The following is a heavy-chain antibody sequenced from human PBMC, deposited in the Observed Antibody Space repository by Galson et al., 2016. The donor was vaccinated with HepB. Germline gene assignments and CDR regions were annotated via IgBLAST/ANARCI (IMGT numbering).Heavy chain of an antibody. J-gene: IGHJ3*02. D-gene: IGHD2-21*02. Sequence: SETLSLTCTVSGASLNRNAYYWDWIRQPPGKGLEWIGTSYYSGNTYYNPSLKSRVTISVDTSKNQFSQKLSSVTAADTAVYYCARHRTYGDSPAAFEIWGQGTMVTVSS. V-gene: IGHV4-39*01. CDR2: SYYSGNT. CDR1: GASLNRNAYY. CDR3: ARHRTYGDSPAAFEI.